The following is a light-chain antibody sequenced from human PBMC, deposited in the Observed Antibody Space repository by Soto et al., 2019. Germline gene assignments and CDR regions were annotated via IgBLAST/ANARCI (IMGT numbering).Light chain of an antibody. Sequence: QSALTQPRSVSGSPGQSVTIACTGTSSDVGVDNSVSWYQQHPGKAPKLMIYDVTTRPSGVPDRFSGSKSGNTASLTISGLQAEDDADYYCAAWDDSLNGLYVFGTGTKLTVL. CDR2: DVT. V-gene: IGLV2-11*01. CDR1: SSDVGVDNS. CDR3: AAWDDSLNGLYV. J-gene: IGLJ1*01.